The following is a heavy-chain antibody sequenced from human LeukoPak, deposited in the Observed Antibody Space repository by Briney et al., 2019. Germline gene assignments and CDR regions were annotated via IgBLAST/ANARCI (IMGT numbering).Heavy chain of an antibody. CDR3: ARERYCSSTSCLLYYYYYMDV. CDR2: IWYDGSNK. V-gene: IGHV3-33*01. CDR1: GFTFSSYG. D-gene: IGHD2-2*01. Sequence: GRSLRLSCAASGFTFSSYGMHWVRQAPGKGLEWVAVIWYDGSNKYYADSVEGRFTISRDNSKNTLYLQMNSLRAEDTAVYYCARERYCSSTSCLLYYYYYMDVWGKGTTVTVSS. J-gene: IGHJ6*03.